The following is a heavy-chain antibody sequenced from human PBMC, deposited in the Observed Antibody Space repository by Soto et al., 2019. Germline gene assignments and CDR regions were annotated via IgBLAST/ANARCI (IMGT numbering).Heavy chain of an antibody. CDR3: ARAFKAPKDAWAFDY. CDR2: IYHGGTT. V-gene: IGHV4-4*02. J-gene: IGHJ4*02. D-gene: IGHD3-16*01. CDR1: GASISSNDW. Sequence: QVQLQESGPGLVMPSGTLSLTCAVSGASISSNDWWNWVRQPPGKGLEWIGEIYHGGTTIYNPSLTSPVRISIDESKNLFSLKLTSLTAADTAVYYCARAFKAPKDAWAFDYGGQGILVTVSS.